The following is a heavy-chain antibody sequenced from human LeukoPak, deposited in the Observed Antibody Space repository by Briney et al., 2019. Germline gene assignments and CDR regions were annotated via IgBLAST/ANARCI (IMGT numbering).Heavy chain of an antibody. D-gene: IGHD3-22*01. CDR1: GFTFSSYA. J-gene: IGHJ4*02. CDR2: ISGSGGST. Sequence: GGSLRLSCAASGFTFSSYAMSWVRQAPGKGLEWVSAISGSGGSTYYADSVKGRFSISRDNSKNTLYLQMNSLRAEDTAVYYCAKDLDSSGYYFDYWGQGTLVTVSS. V-gene: IGHV3-23*01. CDR3: AKDLDSSGYYFDY.